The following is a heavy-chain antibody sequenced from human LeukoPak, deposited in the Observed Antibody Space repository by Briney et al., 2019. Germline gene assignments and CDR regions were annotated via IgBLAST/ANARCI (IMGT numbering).Heavy chain of an antibody. V-gene: IGHV4-59*12. CDR2: IYHSGST. CDR3: ASSIAAAGTGRGAFDI. D-gene: IGHD6-13*01. J-gene: IGHJ3*02. Sequence: PGGSLRLSCAASGFTFSRYAMSWVRQPPGKGLEWIGYIYHSGSTYYNPSLKSRVTISVDTSKNQFSLKLSSVTAADTAVYYCASSIAAAGTGRGAFDIWGQGTMVTVSS. CDR1: GFTFSRYA.